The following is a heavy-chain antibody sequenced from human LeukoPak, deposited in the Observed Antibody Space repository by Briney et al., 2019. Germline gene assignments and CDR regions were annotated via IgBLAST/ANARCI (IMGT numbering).Heavy chain of an antibody. CDR3: ARDRGSGWLDY. J-gene: IGHJ4*02. V-gene: IGHV1-2*06. Sequence: ASVKVSCKASGYTFTGYSIHWVRQAPGQGLEWMGRINPNSGGTNYAQKFQGRFTITRDTSISTAYMELSRLISDYVAVYYCARDRGSGWLDYWGPGTLVTVSS. D-gene: IGHD6-25*01. CDR1: GYTFTGYS. CDR2: INPNSGGT.